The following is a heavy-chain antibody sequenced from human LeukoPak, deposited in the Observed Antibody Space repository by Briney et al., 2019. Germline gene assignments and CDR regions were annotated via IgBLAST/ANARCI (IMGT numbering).Heavy chain of an antibody. CDR2: ISSNGGST. Sequence: PGGSLRLSCAASGFTFSSYAMHWVRHAPGKGLEYVSAISSNGGSTYYANSVKGRFTISRDNSKNTLYLQMGSLRAEDMAVYYCASSGYNWNDGLPDYWGQGTLVTVSS. CDR1: GFTFSSYA. V-gene: IGHV3-64*01. J-gene: IGHJ4*02. D-gene: IGHD1-1*01. CDR3: ASSGYNWNDGLPDY.